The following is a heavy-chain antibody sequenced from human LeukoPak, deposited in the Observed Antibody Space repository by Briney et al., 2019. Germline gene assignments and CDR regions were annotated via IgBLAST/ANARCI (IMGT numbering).Heavy chain of an antibody. CDR1: GYSISSGYY. D-gene: IGHD4-17*01. CDR3: ARLRENGDYGIDY. J-gene: IGHJ4*02. Sequence: SETLSLTCAVSGYSISSGYYWGWIRQPPGKGLEWIGSIYHSGSTYYNPSLKSRVTISVDTSKNQFSLKLSSVTAADTAGYYCARLRENGDYGIDYWGQGTLVTVSS. V-gene: IGHV4-38-2*01. CDR2: IYHSGST.